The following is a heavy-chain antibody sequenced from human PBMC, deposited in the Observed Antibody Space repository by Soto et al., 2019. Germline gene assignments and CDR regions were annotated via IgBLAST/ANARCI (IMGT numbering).Heavy chain of an antibody. D-gene: IGHD3-10*01. CDR1: GTSIRGYY. CDR2: IYYTGTT. V-gene: IGHV4-59*01. CDR3: AREVSSFGSNHFDS. Sequence: SETLSLTCSVSGTSIRGYYWTWIRQPPGKGLEWIGYIYYTGTTKYNPSLKSRVTISVDTSKNQFSLRLNSVTAADTAVYYRAREVSSFGSNHFDSWGQGDLVTVSS. J-gene: IGHJ4*02.